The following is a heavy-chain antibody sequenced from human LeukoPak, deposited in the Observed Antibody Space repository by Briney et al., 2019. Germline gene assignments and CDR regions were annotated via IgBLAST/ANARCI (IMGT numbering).Heavy chain of an antibody. J-gene: IGHJ4*02. CDR1: GLTFNTYW. CDR2: INQDGGEK. D-gene: IGHD2/OR15-2a*01. CDR3: TTFYTRLTDY. Sequence: GGSLRLSCAASGLTFNTYWISWVRQAPGKGLEWLATINQDGGEKYYVDSVKGRFTISRDNAKNSLSLQMNSLRAEDTAVYYCTTFYTRLTDYWGEGTLVTVSS. V-gene: IGHV3-7*05.